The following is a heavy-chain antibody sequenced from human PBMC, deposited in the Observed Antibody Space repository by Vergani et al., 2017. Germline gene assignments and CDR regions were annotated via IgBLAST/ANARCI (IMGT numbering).Heavy chain of an antibody. CDR2: INHSGST. Sequence: QVQLQQWGAGLLKPSETLSLTCAVYGGSFSGYYWSWIRQPPGKGLEWIGEINHSGSTNYNPSLKSRVTIPVDTSKNQFSLKLSSVTAADTAVYYCARAYNWRANAFDIWGEGTMVTVSS. D-gene: IGHD1-20*01. CDR1: GGSFSGYY. CDR3: ARAYNWRANAFDI. V-gene: IGHV4-34*01. J-gene: IGHJ3*02.